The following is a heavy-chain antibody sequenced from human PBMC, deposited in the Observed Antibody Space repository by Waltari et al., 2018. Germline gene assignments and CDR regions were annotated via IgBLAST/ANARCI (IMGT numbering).Heavy chain of an antibody. CDR2: MNPNSGST. D-gene: IGHD3-10*01. CDR3: AMGNGAVIKDSFDT. Sequence: QLQLVQSGAEVKKPGASVKVSCKASGYTFTSYDMNWVRQATGQGLEWMGWMNPNSGSTGYAQKFQCRVTMTSDTSISTAYMELSSLTSEDTAVYYCAMGNGAVIKDSFDTWGQGTMVTVSS. CDR1: GYTFTSYD. V-gene: IGHV1-8*01. J-gene: IGHJ3*02.